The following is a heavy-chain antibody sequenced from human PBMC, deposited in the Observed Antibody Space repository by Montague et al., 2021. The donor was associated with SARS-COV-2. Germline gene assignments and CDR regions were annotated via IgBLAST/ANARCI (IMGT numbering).Heavy chain of an antibody. V-gene: IGHV4-34*01. Sequence: SETLSLTCAVYGGSFSGYYWSWIRQPPGKGLEWIGEINHSGSTNYNPSLKSRVTISVDTSKNQFSLKLSSVTAADTAVYYCARRGYSYHYYGIDVWGQGTTVTVSS. CDR1: GGSFSGYY. CDR2: INHSGST. CDR3: ARRGYSYHYYGIDV. D-gene: IGHD5-24*01. J-gene: IGHJ6*02.